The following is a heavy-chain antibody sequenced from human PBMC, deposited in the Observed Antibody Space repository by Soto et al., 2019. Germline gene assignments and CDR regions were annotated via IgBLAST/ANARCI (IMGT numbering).Heavy chain of an antibody. D-gene: IGHD6-19*01. V-gene: IGHV3-30*18. CDR1: GFIFSDYG. CDR3: EKDRGSGWYRDVDY. CDR2: ISYDGSNE. J-gene: IGHJ4*02. Sequence: QVQLVESGGGVVQPGRSLRLTCAASGFIFSDYGMHWVRQAPGKGLEWVAVISYDGSNEYYADCMKGRFTISRDNSKNTLYLQVNSLRAEDSAVYHCEKDRGSGWYRDVDYWGQGTQVTVAS.